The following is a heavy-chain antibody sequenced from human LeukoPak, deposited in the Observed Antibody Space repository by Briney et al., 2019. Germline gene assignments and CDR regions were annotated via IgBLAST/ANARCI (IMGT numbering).Heavy chain of an antibody. D-gene: IGHD2-2*01. Sequence: GGSLRLSCAASGFTFSSYAMGWVRQAPGKGLEWVSAISGSGGSTYYADSVKGRFTISRDNSKNTLYLQMNSLRAEDTAVYYCAKGGYCSSTSCYPVQTPTDYWGQGTLVTVSS. CDR3: AKGGYCSSTSCYPVQTPTDY. J-gene: IGHJ4*02. V-gene: IGHV3-23*01. CDR1: GFTFSSYA. CDR2: ISGSGGST.